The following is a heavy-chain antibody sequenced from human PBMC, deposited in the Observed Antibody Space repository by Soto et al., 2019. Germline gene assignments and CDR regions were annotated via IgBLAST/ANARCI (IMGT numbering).Heavy chain of an antibody. V-gene: IGHV1-8*01. CDR1: GYTFTSYD. Sequence: QVQLVQSGAEVKKPGASVKVSCKASGYTFTSYDINWVRQATGQGLEWMGWMNPNSGNTGYAQKFKGRVTMTRNTSISTVDMELRSLRSEDTAVYYCARGGTVLMVYATQPFDYWCQGTLVTVSS. CDR3: ARGGTVLMVYATQPFDY. CDR2: MNPNSGNT. D-gene: IGHD2-8*01. J-gene: IGHJ4*02.